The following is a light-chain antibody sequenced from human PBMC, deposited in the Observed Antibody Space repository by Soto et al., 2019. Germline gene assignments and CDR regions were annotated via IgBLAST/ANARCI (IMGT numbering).Light chain of an antibody. J-gene: IGLJ1*01. CDR2: EVS. Sequence: QSVLTQPASVSVSPGQSITISCTGTSSDVGTYNYVSWYQLHPGKAPKLMVYEVSNRPSGVSNRFSGSKSGNTASLTISGLQAEDEADYHCSSYTSSSTDVFGTGTKLTVL. CDR1: SSDVGTYNY. CDR3: SSYTSSSTDV. V-gene: IGLV2-14*01.